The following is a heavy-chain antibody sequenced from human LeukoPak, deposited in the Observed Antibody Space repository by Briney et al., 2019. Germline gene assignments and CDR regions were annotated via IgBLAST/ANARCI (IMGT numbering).Heavy chain of an antibody. D-gene: IGHD1-14*01. CDR3: ARDRAGGWNYFDY. J-gene: IGHJ4*02. Sequence: ASVNVSCKASGYTFTSYNIHWVHQAPGQGLEWLGIINPTGGSTGYAQTFQGRVTMTSDTSTRTVYMEMSSLRCEAPAVYYCARDRAGGWNYFDYWGQGTLVTVSS. CDR2: INPTGGST. V-gene: IGHV1-46*01. CDR1: GYTFTSYN.